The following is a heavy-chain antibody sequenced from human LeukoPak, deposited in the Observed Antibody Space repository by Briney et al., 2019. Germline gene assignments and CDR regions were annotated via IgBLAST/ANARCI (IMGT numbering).Heavy chain of an antibody. CDR3: ARAAAAGIFSGDF. J-gene: IGHJ4*02. D-gene: IGHD6-13*01. V-gene: IGHV1-69*04. Sequence: SVKVSCKASGGTFSSHAISWVRQAPGQGLEWMGRIIPILGIANYAQKFQGRVTITADKSTSTAYMELSSLRSEDTAVYYCARAAAAGIFSGDFWGQGTLVTVSS. CDR1: GGTFSSHA. CDR2: IIPILGIA.